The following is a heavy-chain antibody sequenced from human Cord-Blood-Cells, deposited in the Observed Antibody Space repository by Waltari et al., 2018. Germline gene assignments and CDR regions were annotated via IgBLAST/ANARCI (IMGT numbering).Heavy chain of an antibody. CDR1: GYTFTSYY. Sequence: QVQLVQSGAEVKKPGASVKVSCKASGYTFTSYYMHWVRQAPGQGLEWMGIINPSGGSTSYAKKCQGRVTMTRDTSTSTVYMELSSLGSEDTAVYYCARGGIAARAFDIWGQGTMVTVSS. D-gene: IGHD6-6*01. CDR2: INPSGGST. J-gene: IGHJ3*02. V-gene: IGHV1-46*03. CDR3: ARGGIAARAFDI.